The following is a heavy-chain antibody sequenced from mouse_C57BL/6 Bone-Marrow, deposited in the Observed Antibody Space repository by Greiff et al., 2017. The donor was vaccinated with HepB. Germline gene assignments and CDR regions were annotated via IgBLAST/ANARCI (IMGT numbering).Heavy chain of an antibody. CDR2: ISDGGSYT. Sequence: DVQLVESGGGLVKPGGSLKLSCAASGFTFSSYAMSWVRQTPEKRLEWVATISDGGSYTYYPDNVKGRFTISRDNAKNNLYLQMSHLKSEDTAMYYCARDLRDYDGYYYAMDYWGQGTSVTVSS. CDR1: GFTFSSYA. J-gene: IGHJ4*01. D-gene: IGHD2-4*01. CDR3: ARDLRDYDGYYYAMDY. V-gene: IGHV5-4*01.